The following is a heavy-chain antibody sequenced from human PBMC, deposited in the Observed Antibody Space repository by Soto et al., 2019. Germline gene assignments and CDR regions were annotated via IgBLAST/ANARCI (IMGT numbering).Heavy chain of an antibody. CDR3: ASPNVASGSSYNPFES. D-gene: IGHD3-10*01. J-gene: IGHJ4*02. CDR2: IYYSGST. Sequence: QLQLQESGPGLVRPSETLSLTCTVSGGSISSSGYYWGWIRQPPGKGLEWIGSIYYSGSTYYSPSLKSRVTVSVDTSKNQFSLTLSSVTAADTAVYYCASPNVASGSSYNPFESWGQGSLVTVSS. V-gene: IGHV4-39*01. CDR1: GGSISSSGYY.